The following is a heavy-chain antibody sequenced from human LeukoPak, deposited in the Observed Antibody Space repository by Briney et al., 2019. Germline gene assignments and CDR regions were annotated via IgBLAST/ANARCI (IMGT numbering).Heavy chain of an antibody. CDR2: IRYDGSNK. J-gene: IGHJ4*02. Sequence: GGCLSLSCAASGFSISTYDMHWVRRAPGKGLEWVTVIRYDGSNKYYADSVKGRFTISRDNSKNTVYLQMNSLRAEDTAVYYCAKEYNYYFDYWGQGTLVTVSS. V-gene: IGHV3-30*02. CDR1: GFSISTYD. CDR3: AKEYNYYFDY. D-gene: IGHD1-1*01.